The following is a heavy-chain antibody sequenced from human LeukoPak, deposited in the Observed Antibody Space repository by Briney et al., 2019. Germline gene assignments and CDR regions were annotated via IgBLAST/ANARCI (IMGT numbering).Heavy chain of an antibody. D-gene: IGHD2-2*01. CDR1: GRSFSGYY. V-gene: IGHV4-34*01. Sequence: PSETLSLTCAVHGRSFSGYYWSWIRQPPGKGLEWIGEINHSGSTNYNPSLKSRVTISVDTSKNQFSLKLSSVTAADTAVYYCARLLGYEAYWGQGTLVTVSS. CDR3: ARLLGYEAY. CDR2: INHSGST. J-gene: IGHJ4*02.